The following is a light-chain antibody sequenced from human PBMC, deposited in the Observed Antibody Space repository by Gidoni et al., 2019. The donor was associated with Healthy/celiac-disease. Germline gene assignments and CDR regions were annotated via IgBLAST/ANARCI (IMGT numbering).Light chain of an antibody. Sequence: EIVLTQSPATLSLSPGERATRSCRASQSVSSYLAWYQQKPGPAPRLRIYDASIRATGIPARFSGSGSGTDFTLTISSLEPEDFAVYYCQQRSNWLALTFGGXTKVEIK. J-gene: IGKJ4*01. CDR1: QSVSSY. V-gene: IGKV3-11*01. CDR3: QQRSNWLALT. CDR2: DAS.